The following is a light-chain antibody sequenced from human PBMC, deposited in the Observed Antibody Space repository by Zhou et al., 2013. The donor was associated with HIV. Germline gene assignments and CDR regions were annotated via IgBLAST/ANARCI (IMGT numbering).Light chain of an antibody. Sequence: DIQLTQSPSFLSASIGGRITISCRASQGIGSYLAWYQQKAGKAPKLLIYGASTLQGGVPSRFGGTGYGTEFTLTVHNLQPEDFATYYCQQLYDFPATFGPGSKVDV. V-gene: IGKV1-9*01. CDR2: GAS. CDR1: QGIGSY. J-gene: IGKJ3*01. CDR3: QQLYDFPAT.